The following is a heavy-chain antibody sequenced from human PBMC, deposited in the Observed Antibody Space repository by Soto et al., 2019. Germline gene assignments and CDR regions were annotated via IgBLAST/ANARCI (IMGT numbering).Heavy chain of an antibody. CDR2: IWYDGRNE. CDR1: RFTFSSYG. D-gene: IGHD6-13*01. J-gene: IGHJ5*02. Sequence: GESLRLSCVASRFTFSSYGMHWVRLAPGKGLEWVGVIWYDGRNEHYADTVKDRFTNSRDNSKHALYLQTNSLRVEDTGIYYCARGGYSSTNRFDPWGQGTLVTVSS. V-gene: IGHV3-33*01. CDR3: ARGGYSSTNRFDP.